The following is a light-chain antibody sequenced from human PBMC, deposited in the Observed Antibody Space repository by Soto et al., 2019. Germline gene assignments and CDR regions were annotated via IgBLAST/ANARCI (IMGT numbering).Light chain of an antibody. CDR2: DAS. Sequence: EVVLTQSPGTLSLSPGERATLSCRASETVGSNYLAWYQQQPGQAPRLLIFDASSRATGIPDRFSGSGSGTEFSLTISRLEPEDSAVYFCHHYGYGADTFGQGIKLE. CDR3: HHYGYGADT. J-gene: IGKJ2*01. CDR1: ETVGSNY. V-gene: IGKV3-20*01.